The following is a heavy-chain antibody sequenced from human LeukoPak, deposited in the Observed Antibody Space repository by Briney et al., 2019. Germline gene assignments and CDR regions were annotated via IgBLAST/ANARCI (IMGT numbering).Heavy chain of an antibody. J-gene: IGHJ6*03. Sequence: TPSETLSLTCTVSGDSISTSNSYWSWIRQPPGKGLEWIGEINHSGSTNYNPSLKSRVTISVDTSKNQFSLKLSSVTAADTAVYYCARRRADLTARRGVTTPLRRYYYMDVWGKGTTVTVSS. D-gene: IGHD3-10*01. CDR1: GDSISTSNSY. V-gene: IGHV4-39*07. CDR3: ARRRADLTARRGVTTPLRRYYYMDV. CDR2: INHSGST.